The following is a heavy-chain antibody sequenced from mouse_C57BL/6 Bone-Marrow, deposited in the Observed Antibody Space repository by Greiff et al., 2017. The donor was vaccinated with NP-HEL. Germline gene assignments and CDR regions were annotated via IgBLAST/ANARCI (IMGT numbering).Heavy chain of an antibody. CDR2: IRSKSNNYAT. V-gene: IGHV10-1*01. D-gene: IGHD4-1*01. J-gene: IGHJ4*01. CDR1: GFSFNTYA. Sequence: EVKVVESGGGLVQPKGSLKLSCAASGFSFNTYAMNWVRQAPGKGLEWVARIRSKSNNYATYYADSVKDRFTISRDDSESMLYLQMNNLKTEDTAMYYCVRQELGRVSYAMDYWGQGTSVTVSS. CDR3: VRQELGRVSYAMDY.